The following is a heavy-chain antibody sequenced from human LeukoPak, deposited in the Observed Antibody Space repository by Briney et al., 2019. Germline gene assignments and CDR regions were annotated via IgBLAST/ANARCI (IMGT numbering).Heavy chain of an antibody. CDR1: GFTFSSYE. Sequence: GGSLRLSCAASGFTFSSYEMNWVRQAPGKGLEWVSYISSDSSHTNYADSVKGRFTISRDNAENSLYLQMNSLRAEDTAVYYCARIVPGGASFDNWGQGTLVTVSS. V-gene: IGHV3-48*03. D-gene: IGHD2-8*02. CDR2: ISSDSSHT. J-gene: IGHJ4*02. CDR3: ARIVPGGASFDN.